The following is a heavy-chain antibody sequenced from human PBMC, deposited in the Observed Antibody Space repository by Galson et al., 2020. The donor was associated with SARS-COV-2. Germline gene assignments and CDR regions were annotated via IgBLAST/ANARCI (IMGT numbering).Heavy chain of an antibody. CDR2: MNPNSGNT. D-gene: IGHD3-10*01. CDR1: GYTFTSYD. Sequence: ASVKVSCKASGYTFTSYDINWVRQATGQGLEWMGWMNPNSGNTGYAQKFQGRVTMTRNTSISTAYMELSSLRSEDTAVYYCARGWVLWFGELEAFDIWGQGTMVTVSS. CDR3: ARGWVLWFGELEAFDI. V-gene: IGHV1-8*01. J-gene: IGHJ3*02.